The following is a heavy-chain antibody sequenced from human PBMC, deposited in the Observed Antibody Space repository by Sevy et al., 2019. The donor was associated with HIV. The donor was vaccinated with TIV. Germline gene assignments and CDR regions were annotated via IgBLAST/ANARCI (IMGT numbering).Heavy chain of an antibody. J-gene: IGHJ6*02. CDR2: IQSKIDGGTT. V-gene: IGHV3-15*01. CDR1: GFTFTHAW. Sequence: GGSLRLSCAASGFTFTHAWMNWVRQAPGKGLEWVGRIQSKIDGGTTDFAAPVKGRFTISRDDSKNTVFLQMNSLKTEDAAVYYCTTSSYLRQVWRDFDPRFYFFYYGMDVWGQGTTVTVSS. D-gene: IGHD3-9*01. CDR3: TTSSYLRQVWRDFDPRFYFFYYGMDV.